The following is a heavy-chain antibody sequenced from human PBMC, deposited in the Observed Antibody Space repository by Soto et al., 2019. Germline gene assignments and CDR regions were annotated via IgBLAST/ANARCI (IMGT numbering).Heavy chain of an antibody. CDR1: GFTVEDYA. D-gene: IGHD6-19*01. Sequence: ELQLVESGGGLVQPGRALRLSCAASGFTVEDYAMHWGLQAPGKGREWVSGISWNSGSIGYADSVKGRFTISRDNAKNSLYLQMNSMRAEDTALYYCANDALPGYSSGCHDYWGQGTLVTVSS. CDR2: ISWNSGSI. CDR3: ANDALPGYSSGCHDY. J-gene: IGHJ4*02. V-gene: IGHV3-9*01.